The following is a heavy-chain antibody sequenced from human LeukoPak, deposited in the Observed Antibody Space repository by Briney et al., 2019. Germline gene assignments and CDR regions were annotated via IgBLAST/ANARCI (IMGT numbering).Heavy chain of an antibody. CDR1: DGSLSGYY. V-gene: IGHV4-34*01. Sequence: SETLSLTCAVYDGSLSGYYWGWIRQPPGKGLEWIGEINHSGSTNYNPSLKSRVSISIDTSKNQFSLNLTSVTAADTAVYYCARHPIQLWHLNAFDIWGQGTMVTVSS. J-gene: IGHJ3*02. CDR2: INHSGST. D-gene: IGHD5-18*01. CDR3: ARHPIQLWHLNAFDI.